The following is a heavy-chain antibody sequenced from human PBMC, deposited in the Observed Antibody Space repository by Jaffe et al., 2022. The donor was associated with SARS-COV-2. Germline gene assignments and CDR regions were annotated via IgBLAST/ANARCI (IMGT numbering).Heavy chain of an antibody. Sequence: QVQLQESGPGLVKPSETLSLTCTVSGGSISSYYWSWIRQPPGKGLEWIGYIYYSGSTNYNPSLKSRVTISVDTSKNQFSLKLSSVTAADTAVYYCARVEEDRYDSSGYYYDYWGQGTLVTVSS. CDR1: GGSISSYY. D-gene: IGHD3-22*01. J-gene: IGHJ4*02. CDR2: IYYSGST. V-gene: IGHV4-59*01. CDR3: ARVEEDRYDSSGYYYDY.